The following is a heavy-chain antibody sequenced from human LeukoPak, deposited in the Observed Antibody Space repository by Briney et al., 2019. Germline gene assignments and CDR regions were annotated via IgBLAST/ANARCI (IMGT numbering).Heavy chain of an antibody. D-gene: IGHD2-15*01. J-gene: IGHJ4*02. CDR3: ARGGKFYVN. CDR2: ISDSGSA. V-gene: IGHV4-59*08. Sequence: PSETLSLTCSVSGGSISGYYWSWIRQPPGKGPEWIGYISDSGSANNNPSLKSRVTISLDTSKNQFSLNLSSVTASDTAVYYCARGGKFYVNWGQGILVTVSS. CDR1: GGSISGYY.